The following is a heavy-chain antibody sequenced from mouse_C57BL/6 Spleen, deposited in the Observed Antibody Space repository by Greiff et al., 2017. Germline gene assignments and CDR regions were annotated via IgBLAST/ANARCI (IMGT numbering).Heavy chain of an antibody. Sequence: QVQLQQPGAELVMPGASVKLSCKASGYTFTSYWMHWVKQRPGQGLEWIGEIDPSDSYTNYNQKFKGKSTLTVDKSSSTAYMQLSSLTSEDSAVYYCARWGIYPTVGYFGYWGQGTTLTVCS. CDR3: ARWGIYPTVGYFGY. CDR1: GYTFTSYW. J-gene: IGHJ2*01. D-gene: IGHD1-1*01. V-gene: IGHV1-69*01. CDR2: IDPSDSYT.